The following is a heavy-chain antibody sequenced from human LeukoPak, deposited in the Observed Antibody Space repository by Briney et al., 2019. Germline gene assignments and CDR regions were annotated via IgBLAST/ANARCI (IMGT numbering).Heavy chain of an antibody. D-gene: IGHD3-10*01. CDR3: ARVSQRGFGEYDY. CDR1: GYTFSDYY. J-gene: IGHJ4*02. Sequence: ASVKVSCKASGYTFSDYYVDWVRQAPRQGLEWMGWINPDSGDTHYAQKFQGRVTVTRDTSITTVYLDLSSLTSDDTAVYYCARVSQRGFGEYDYWGQGTLVTVSS. CDR2: INPDSGDT. V-gene: IGHV1-2*02.